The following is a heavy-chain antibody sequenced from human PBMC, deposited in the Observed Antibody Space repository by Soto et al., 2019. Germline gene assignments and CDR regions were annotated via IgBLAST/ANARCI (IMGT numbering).Heavy chain of an antibody. V-gene: IGHV3-30*18. CDR2: ISYDGSNQ. CDR1: GFTFSSYG. J-gene: IGHJ4*02. D-gene: IGHD3-22*01. CDR3: AKLMYSFDSSGFSIDY. Sequence: QAQLVESGGGVVQPGRSLRLSCAASGFTFSSYGMHWVRQAPGKGLDWVAAISYDGSNQYYADSVNGRFTISRDDSKNTLYLQVNSLRPEDTAVYYCAKLMYSFDSSGFSIDYWGQGTLVTVSS.